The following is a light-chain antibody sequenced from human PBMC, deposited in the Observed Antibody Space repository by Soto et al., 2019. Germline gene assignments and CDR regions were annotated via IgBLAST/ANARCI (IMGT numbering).Light chain of an antibody. J-gene: IGKJ5*01. CDR3: HQRQYWPPIT. CDR1: QSVTSNY. CDR2: VAS. V-gene: IGKV3D-20*02. Sequence: EIVLTQSPATLSASPGERATLSCRASQSVTSNYLAWYQQKPGQAPRLLIYVASSRAPGIPDRFSGSGSGTDFTLTISSLEPEDLAVYYCHQRQYWPPITVGQGTRLEIK.